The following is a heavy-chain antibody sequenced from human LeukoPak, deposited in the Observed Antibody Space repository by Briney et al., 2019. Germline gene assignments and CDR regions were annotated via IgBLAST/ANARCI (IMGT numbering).Heavy chain of an antibody. CDR1: GRSISSYY. D-gene: IGHD3-22*01. V-gene: IGHV4-59*01. CDR2: LYYSGSP. J-gene: IGHJ4*02. Sequence: KPSETLSLTCSVCGRSISSYYWSWLRQSTGKGREWIGYLYYSGSPNCSPSLQSRVSISVDTSKNQFSLKLVSVTAADTAIYYCVRAGGLEVTSGYFDCWGQGTLVTVSS. CDR3: VRAGGLEVTSGYFDC.